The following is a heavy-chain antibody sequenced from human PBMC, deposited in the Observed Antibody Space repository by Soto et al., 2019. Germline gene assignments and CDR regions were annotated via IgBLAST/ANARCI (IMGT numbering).Heavy chain of an antibody. Sequence: ASVKVSCKASGGTFSSYAISWVRQAPGQGLEWMGGIIPIFGTANYAQKFQGRVTITADKSTSTAYMELSSLRSEDTAAYYCARGLWFGELLYYGMDVWGQGTTVTVSS. CDR2: IIPIFGTA. CDR1: GGTFSSYA. D-gene: IGHD3-10*01. V-gene: IGHV1-69*06. J-gene: IGHJ6*02. CDR3: ARGLWFGELLYYGMDV.